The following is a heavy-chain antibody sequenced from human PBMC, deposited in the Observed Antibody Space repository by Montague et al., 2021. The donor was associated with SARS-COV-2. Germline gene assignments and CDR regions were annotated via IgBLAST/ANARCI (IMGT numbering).Heavy chain of an antibody. D-gene: IGHD2-8*01. Sequence: SLRLSCAASGFTFSSYEMNWVRQAPGKGLEWVSYISSSGSTISYADSVKGRFIISRDNAKNSLYLQMNSLRAEDTAVYYCARVLVVTYYGMDVWGQGTTVTVSS. J-gene: IGHJ6*02. CDR3: ARVLVVTYYGMDV. CDR1: GFTFSSYE. V-gene: IGHV3-48*03. CDR2: ISSSGSTI.